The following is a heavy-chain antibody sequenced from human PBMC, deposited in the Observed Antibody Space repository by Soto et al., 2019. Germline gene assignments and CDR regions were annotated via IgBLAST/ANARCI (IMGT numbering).Heavy chain of an antibody. Sequence: SETLSLTCTVSGGSISSGDYFWSWIRQPPGKGMEWIGYIYNSGSTYYNPSLKSRLTISVDTSKNQFSLKLSSVTAADTAVYYCARRGMYSDFWSGYSSYYYYGMDVWGRGTTVTVSS. J-gene: IGHJ6*02. CDR1: GGSISSGDYF. CDR3: ARRGMYSDFWSGYSSYYYYGMDV. CDR2: IYNSGST. D-gene: IGHD3-3*01. V-gene: IGHV4-30-4*01.